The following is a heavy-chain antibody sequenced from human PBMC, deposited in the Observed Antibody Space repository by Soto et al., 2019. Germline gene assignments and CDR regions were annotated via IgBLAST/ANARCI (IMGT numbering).Heavy chain of an antibody. CDR2: LIPVFDKA. CDR1: GGPFGSSA. J-gene: IGHJ3*01. D-gene: IGHD3-16*01. V-gene: IGHV1-69*01. Sequence: QVQLVQSGADVKKPGSSVKVSCKTSGGPFGSSAISWVRQAPAQGLEWMGELIPVFDKANYAQNVQGRLTITADEPTGTVFMQLSSLRSEDTAVYFCARLRRDWGDAFDLWGLGTVVTVSS. CDR3: ARLRRDWGDAFDL.